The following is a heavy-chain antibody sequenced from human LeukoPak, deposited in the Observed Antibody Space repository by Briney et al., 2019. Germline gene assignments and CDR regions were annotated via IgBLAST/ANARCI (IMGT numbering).Heavy chain of an antibody. D-gene: IGHD2-2*02. J-gene: IGHJ4*02. CDR3: ATTPTLYCSGTNCYMD. V-gene: IGHV4-4*07. Sequence: SETLSLTCTVSGGSISSYYWSWIRQPAGKGLEWIGRIYTSGSTNYNPSLKSRVTMSVDTSKNQFSLKLSSVTAADTAVYYCATTPTLYCSGTNCYMDWGQGTLVTVSS. CDR2: IYTSGST. CDR1: GGSISSYY.